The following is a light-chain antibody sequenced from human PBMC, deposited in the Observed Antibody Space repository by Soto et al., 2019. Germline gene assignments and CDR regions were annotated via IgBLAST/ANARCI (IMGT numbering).Light chain of an antibody. J-gene: IGLJ1*01. Sequence: QSALTQPRSVSGSPGQSVTISCTGTNNDVGFYNYVSWYQQQLGKAPKLLIYDVNKRPSGVPPRFSGSKSANTASLTISGLQAADEADYYCISYTGSSTSYVFGSGTKLTVL. CDR3: ISYTGSSTSYV. V-gene: IGLV2-11*01. CDR2: DVN. CDR1: NNDVGFYNY.